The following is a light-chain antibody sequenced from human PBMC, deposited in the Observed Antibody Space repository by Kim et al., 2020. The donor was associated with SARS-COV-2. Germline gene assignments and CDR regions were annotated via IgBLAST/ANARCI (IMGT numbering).Light chain of an antibody. J-gene: IGKJ2*01. Sequence: GAPASVSVRSSQSLRHSNGDNFLSWYLQKPGQSPQLLIYLVSNRASGVPNRFSGSGSGTDFTLKISRVEAEDVGVYFCMQTLQTPTFGQGTKLEI. CDR1: QSLRHSNGDNF. V-gene: IGKV2-28*01. CDR3: MQTLQTPT. CDR2: LVS.